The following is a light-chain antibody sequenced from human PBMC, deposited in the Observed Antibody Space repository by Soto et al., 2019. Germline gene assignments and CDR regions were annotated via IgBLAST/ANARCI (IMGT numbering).Light chain of an antibody. CDR3: LQDYNYPRT. Sequence: AIQMTQSPSSLSAPVGDRVTITCRASQGIRNDLGWYQQEPGKAPKLLIYAASSLQSGVPSRFSGSGSGTDFTLTISSLQPEDFATYYCLQDYNYPRTFGQGTKLEIK. V-gene: IGKV1-6*01. CDR2: AAS. J-gene: IGKJ2*01. CDR1: QGIRND.